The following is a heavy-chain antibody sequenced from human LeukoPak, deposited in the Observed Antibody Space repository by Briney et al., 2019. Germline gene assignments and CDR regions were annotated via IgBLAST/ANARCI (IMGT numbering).Heavy chain of an antibody. D-gene: IGHD1-26*01. V-gene: IGHV3-7*01. CDR1: GFTVSSNY. Sequence: GGSLRLSCAASGFTVSSNYMSWVRQAPGKGLEWVANIKQDGSEKYYVDSMKGRFTISRDNAKNSLYLQMNSLRAEDTAVYYCARDKDVGATLFAYWGQGTLVTVSS. CDR2: IKQDGSEK. J-gene: IGHJ4*02. CDR3: ARDKDVGATLFAY.